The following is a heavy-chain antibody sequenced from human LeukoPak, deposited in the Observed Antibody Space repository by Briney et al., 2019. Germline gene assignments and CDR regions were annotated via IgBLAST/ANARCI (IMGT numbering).Heavy chain of an antibody. J-gene: IGHJ6*03. V-gene: IGHV4-59*01. D-gene: IGHD1-1*01. CDR1: DDSITMYY. CDR2: VDHTGST. CDR3: ARGRVSSSTWYSTYYYYFYMDV. Sequence: SETLSLTCSVSDDSITMYYWTWIRQPPGKGLEWIGYVDHTGSTNFNPSLNGRVSISRDTTKNLFSLRLRSVIAADTAVYFCARGRVSSSTWYSTYYYYFYMDVWGKGTTVTVSS.